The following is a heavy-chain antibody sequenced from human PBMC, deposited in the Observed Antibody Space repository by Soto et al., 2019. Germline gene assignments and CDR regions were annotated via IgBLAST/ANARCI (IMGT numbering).Heavy chain of an antibody. CDR2: VYWNGDK. V-gene: IGHV2-5*01. J-gene: IGHJ4*02. CDR3: GHRSDSFDFWGNDY. Sequence: QITLKESGPALVKPTQTLTLTCTFSGFSLTTFQLGVTWIRQSPGKAPEWLALVYWNGDKRYSPSLRDRLTITKDTSRTQVVLTMTNMDPVDTATYYCGHRSDSFDFWGNDYWGQGILVTVSS. D-gene: IGHD3-3*01. CDR1: GFSLTTFQLG.